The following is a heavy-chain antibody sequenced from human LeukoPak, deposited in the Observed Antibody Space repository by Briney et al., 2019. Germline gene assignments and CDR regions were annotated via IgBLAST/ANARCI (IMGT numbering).Heavy chain of an antibody. CDR3: AKDIGSGSYYNFDY. CDR1: GFTFDDYV. Sequence: GGSLRLSCAASGFTFDDYVMHWVRQAPGKGLEWVSGISWNSGSIGYADSVKGRFTISRDNAKNSLYLEMNSLRAEDTALYYCAKDIGSGSYYNFDYWGQGTLVTVSS. V-gene: IGHV3-9*01. D-gene: IGHD3-10*01. CDR2: ISWNSGSI. J-gene: IGHJ4*02.